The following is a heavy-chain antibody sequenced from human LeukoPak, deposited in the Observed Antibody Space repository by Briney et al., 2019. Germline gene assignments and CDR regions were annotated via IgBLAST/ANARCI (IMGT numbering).Heavy chain of an antibody. CDR1: GYTFSDYY. Sequence: ASVKDSSKASGYTFSDYYIHWVRQAPGQGVEWVGRTNPKTGGTDKAQRSQGSVTMTRETSINTAYMELNRLKLDDTAVFYCARARGLIYSDYDLFDYWGQGTLVTVSS. D-gene: IGHD5-12*01. CDR2: TNPKTGGT. J-gene: IGHJ4*02. CDR3: ARARGLIYSDYDLFDY. V-gene: IGHV1-2*06.